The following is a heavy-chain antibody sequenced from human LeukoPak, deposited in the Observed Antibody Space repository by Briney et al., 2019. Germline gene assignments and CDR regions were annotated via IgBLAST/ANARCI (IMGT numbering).Heavy chain of an antibody. CDR2: IIPIFGTA. V-gene: IGHV1-69*13. Sequence: SVKVSCKASGGTFSSYAISWVRQAPGQGLEWMGGIIPIFGTANYAQKFQGRVTITADESTSTAYMELSSLRSEDTAVYYCATPPSSSSWYWGGAFDIWGQGTMVTVSS. J-gene: IGHJ3*02. CDR3: ATPPSSSSWYWGGAFDI. D-gene: IGHD6-13*01. CDR1: GGTFSSYA.